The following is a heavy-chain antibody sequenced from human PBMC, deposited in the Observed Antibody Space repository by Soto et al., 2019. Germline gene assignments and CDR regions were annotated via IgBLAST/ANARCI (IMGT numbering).Heavy chain of an antibody. Sequence: ASVKVSCKASGYTFTSYDINWVRQATGQGLEWMGWMNPNSGNTGYAQKFQGRVTMTRNTSISTAYMELSSLRSEDTAVYYCARGLPPIVVVPAANYYYYMDVWGKGTTVTVSS. V-gene: IGHV1-8*01. CDR3: ARGLPPIVVVPAANYYYYMDV. D-gene: IGHD2-2*01. CDR2: MNPNSGNT. CDR1: GYTFTSYD. J-gene: IGHJ6*03.